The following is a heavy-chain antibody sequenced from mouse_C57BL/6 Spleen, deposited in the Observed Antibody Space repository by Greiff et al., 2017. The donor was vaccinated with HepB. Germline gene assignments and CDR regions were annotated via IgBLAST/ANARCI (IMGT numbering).Heavy chain of an antibody. D-gene: IGHD2-3*01. CDR3: TPSDGYYLYWYFDV. CDR1: GYTFTDYE. Sequence: VQLQQSGAELVKPGASVTLSCKASGYTFTDYEMHWVTQTPVHGLEWIGAIDPETGGTAYNQKFKGKAILTADKSSSTAYMELRSLTSEDSAVYYCTPSDGYYLYWYFDVWGTGTTVTVSS. J-gene: IGHJ1*03. CDR2: IDPETGGT. V-gene: IGHV1-15*01.